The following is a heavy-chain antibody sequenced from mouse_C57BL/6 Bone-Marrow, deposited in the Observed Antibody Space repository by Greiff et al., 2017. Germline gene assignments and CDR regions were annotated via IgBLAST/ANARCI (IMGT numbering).Heavy chain of an antibody. J-gene: IGHJ4*01. CDR3: ARQELGYAMDY. CDR2: ISSGGSYT. CDR1: GFTFSSYG. V-gene: IGHV5-6*01. Sequence: EVKVVESGGDLVKPGGSLKLSCAASGFTFSSYGMSWVRQTPDKRLEWVATISSGGSYTYYPDSVKGRFTIARDNAKNTRYLQRSTLKSEDTAMYYCARQELGYAMDYWGQGTSVTVSS. D-gene: IGHD3-1*01.